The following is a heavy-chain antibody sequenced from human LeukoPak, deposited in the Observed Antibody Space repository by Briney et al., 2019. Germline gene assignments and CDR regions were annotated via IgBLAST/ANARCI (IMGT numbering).Heavy chain of an antibody. CDR1: GFTVNSNY. CDR2: LYIVGRT. Sequence: GGSLRLSCAASGFTVNSNYMNWVRQAPGKGLEWVSVLYIVGRTYYAASVKCRFPISRDTSKNTLYLQVNSLRAEATAVYYCARGGGYYPIDSWGQGTLVTVSS. V-gene: IGHV3-53*01. D-gene: IGHD2-15*01. CDR3: ARGGGYYPIDS. J-gene: IGHJ4*02.